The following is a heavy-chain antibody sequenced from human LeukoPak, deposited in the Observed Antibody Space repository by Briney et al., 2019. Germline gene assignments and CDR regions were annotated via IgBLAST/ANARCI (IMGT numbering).Heavy chain of an antibody. J-gene: IGHJ4*02. D-gene: IGHD2-15*01. CDR2: ISGSGDST. CDR1: RVTPRSYA. CDR3: AKGGGGSCYSQFDC. V-gene: IGHV3-23*01. Sequence: GCPRLSPAPSRVTPRSYAMSTGPEAPRTGAGWASSISGSGDSTYYAGSVKGRFTISRDDSKNTLYLQMNSLRAEDTAVYYCAKGGGGSCYSQFDCWGQGALVTVSS.